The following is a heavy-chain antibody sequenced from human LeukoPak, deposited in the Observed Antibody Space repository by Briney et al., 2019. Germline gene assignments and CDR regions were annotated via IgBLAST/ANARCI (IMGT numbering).Heavy chain of an antibody. CDR2: IYTSGST. Sequence: PSQTLSLICTVSGGSISSGSYYWSWIRQPAGKGLEWTGRIYTSGSTNYNPSLKSRVTISVDTSKNQFSLKLSSVTAADTAVYYCARGPKGIAVAGTTAFDIWGQGTMVTVSS. V-gene: IGHV4-61*02. CDR3: ARGPKGIAVAGTTAFDI. CDR1: GGSISSGSYY. J-gene: IGHJ3*02. D-gene: IGHD6-19*01.